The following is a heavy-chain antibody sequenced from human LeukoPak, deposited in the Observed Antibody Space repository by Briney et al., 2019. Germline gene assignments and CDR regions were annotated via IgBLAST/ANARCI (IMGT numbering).Heavy chain of an antibody. J-gene: IGHJ4*02. D-gene: IGHD5-18*01. Sequence: GSLRLSCAASGFDFSNYWMYWVRQAPGKGLEWVANIKQDGSEKYYVDSVKGRFTISRDNAKNSLYLQMNSLRAEDTAVYYCASALPRIQLWQGNYWGQGTLVTVSS. CDR2: IKQDGSEK. V-gene: IGHV3-7*03. CDR3: ASALPRIQLWQGNY. CDR1: GFDFSNYW.